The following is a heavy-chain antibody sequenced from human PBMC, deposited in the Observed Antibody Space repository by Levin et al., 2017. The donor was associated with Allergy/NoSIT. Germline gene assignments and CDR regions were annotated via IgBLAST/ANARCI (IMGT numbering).Heavy chain of an antibody. CDR2: IYHSGST. Sequence: SETLSLTCAVSGGSISSSNWWSWVRQPPGKGLEWIGEIYHSGSTNYNPSLKSRVTISVDKSKNQFSLKLSSVTAADTAVYYCASSPYSSGWGAPFDYWGQGTLVTVSS. D-gene: IGHD6-19*01. CDR3: ASSPYSSGWGAPFDY. J-gene: IGHJ4*02. CDR1: GGSISSSNW. V-gene: IGHV4-4*02.